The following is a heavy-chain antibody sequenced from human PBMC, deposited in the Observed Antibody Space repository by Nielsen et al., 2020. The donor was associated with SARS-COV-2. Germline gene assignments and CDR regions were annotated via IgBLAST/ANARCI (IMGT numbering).Heavy chain of an antibody. Sequence: SVKVSCKASGGTFGSYAISWVRQAPGQGLEWMGRIIPILGIANYAQKFQGRVTITADKSTSTAYMELSSLRSEDTAVYYCARARSYYGSGSSYFDYWGQGTLVTVSS. CDR1: GGTFGSYA. J-gene: IGHJ4*02. CDR2: IIPILGIA. D-gene: IGHD3-10*01. CDR3: ARARSYYGSGSSYFDY. V-gene: IGHV1-69*04.